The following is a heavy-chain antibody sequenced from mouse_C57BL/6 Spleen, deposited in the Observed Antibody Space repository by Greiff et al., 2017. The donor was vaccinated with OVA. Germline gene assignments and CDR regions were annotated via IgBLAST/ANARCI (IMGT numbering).Heavy chain of an antibody. CDR2: IHPNSGST. J-gene: IGHJ1*03. D-gene: IGHD1-1*01. Sequence: QVQLQQPGAELVKPGASVKLSCKASGYTFTSYWMHWVKQRPGQGLEWIGMIHPNSGSTNYNEKFKSKATLTVDKSSSTAYMQLSSLTSEDSAVYYCAKGHGSSYGYFDVWGTGTTVTVSS. CDR1: GYTFTSYW. CDR3: AKGHGSSYGYFDV. V-gene: IGHV1-64*01.